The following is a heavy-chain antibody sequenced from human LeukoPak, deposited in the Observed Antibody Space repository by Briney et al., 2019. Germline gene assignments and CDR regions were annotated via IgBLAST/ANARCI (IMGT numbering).Heavy chain of an antibody. CDR1: GYTFTGYY. CDR3: ARGGMGYCSSTSCPTYLLYFDY. D-gene: IGHD2-2*01. CDR2: INSNGGSE. Sequence: GASVKVSCKASGYTFTGYYLHGGSQAPGQGLEWRGGINSNGGSEIYEQKYQGRVAMTTATSISTASRGLSRLRSADTAVYYCARGGMGYCSSTSCPTYLLYFDYWRQGTLVTVSS. J-gene: IGHJ4*02. V-gene: IGHV1-2*02.